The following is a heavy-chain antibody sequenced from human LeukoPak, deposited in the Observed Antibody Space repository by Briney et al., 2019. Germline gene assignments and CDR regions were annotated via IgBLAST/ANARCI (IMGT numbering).Heavy chain of an antibody. D-gene: IGHD4-11*01. J-gene: IGHJ5*02. V-gene: IGHV1-69*13. CDR1: GGTFSSYA. CDR2: IIPIFGTA. Sequence: ASVKVSCKASGGTFSSYAISWVRQAPGQGLEWMGGIIPIFGTANYAQKFQGRVTITADESTSTAYMELSSLRSEDTAVYYCAIQGRPGSWFDPWGQGTLVTVSS. CDR3: AIQGRPGSWFDP.